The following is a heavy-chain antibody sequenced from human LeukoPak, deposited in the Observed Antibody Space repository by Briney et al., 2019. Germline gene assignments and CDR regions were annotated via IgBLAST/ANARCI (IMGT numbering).Heavy chain of an antibody. V-gene: IGHV3-30*02. J-gene: IGHJ4*02. CDR2: IWHDGGNK. CDR3: AKGPAPRLGEFSYHALVDY. Sequence: PGGSLRLSCAASGFTFSNYGMHWVRQAPGKGLEWVAVIWHDGGNKYYIDSVKGRFTISRDNSKNTLYLQMNSLRAEDTAVYYCAKGPAPRLGEFSYHALVDYWGQGTLVTVSS. CDR1: GFTFSNYG. D-gene: IGHD3-16*02.